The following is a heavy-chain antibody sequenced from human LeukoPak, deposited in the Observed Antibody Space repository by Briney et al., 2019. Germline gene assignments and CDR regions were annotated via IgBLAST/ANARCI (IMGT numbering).Heavy chain of an antibody. V-gene: IGHV3-30*02. D-gene: IGHD3-10*01. CDR1: GFTFSSYG. CDR2: IRYDGSNK. Sequence: GGSLRLSCAASGFTFSSYGMHWVRQAPGKGLEWVAFIRYDGSNKYYADSVKGRFTISRDNSKNTLYLQMNSLRAEDTAVYYCAKPEVPYYYGSGSYYFDYWGQGTLVTVSS. CDR3: AKPEVPYYYGSGSYYFDY. J-gene: IGHJ4*02.